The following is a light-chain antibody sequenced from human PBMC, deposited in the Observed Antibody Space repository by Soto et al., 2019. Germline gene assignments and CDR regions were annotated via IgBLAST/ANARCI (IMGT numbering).Light chain of an antibody. CDR2: DVS. CDR1: SSYVGGYNY. V-gene: IGLV2-14*01. J-gene: IGLJ1*01. CDR3: SSYTSSDTLV. Sequence: QSVLTQPASVSGSPGQSITISCTGTSSYVGGYNYVSWYQQHAGKAPKLMIYDVSNRPSGVSNRFSGSKSGNTASLTISGLQGEDEADYYCSSYTSSDTLVFGTGTKVTVL.